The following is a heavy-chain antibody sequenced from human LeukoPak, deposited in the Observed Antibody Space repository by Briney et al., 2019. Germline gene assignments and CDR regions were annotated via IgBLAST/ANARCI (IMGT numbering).Heavy chain of an antibody. CDR1: GFTFSDYG. J-gene: IGHJ4*02. D-gene: IGHD2-21*01. V-gene: IGHV3-23*01. CDR2: ITGSGLNT. CDR3: TRGLRIPSN. Sequence: GGSLRLSCPASGFTFSDYGMTWVRQTPGNGLEWVSSITGSGLNTYYVDSVKGRFIISRDNSKTTLYLQMNSLRVEDTAVYYCTRGLRIPSNWGQGILVTVSS.